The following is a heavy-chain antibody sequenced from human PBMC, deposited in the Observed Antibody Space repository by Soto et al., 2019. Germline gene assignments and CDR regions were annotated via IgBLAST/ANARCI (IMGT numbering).Heavy chain of an antibody. Sequence: AGGSLRLSCAASGFTFSSYGMHWVRQAPGKGLEWVAVIWYDGSNKYYADSVKGRFTISRDNSKNTLYLQMNSLRAEDTAVYYWARDIAAAGTSYYYYGMDVWGQGTTVTVSS. CDR1: GFTFSSYG. D-gene: IGHD6-13*01. CDR3: ARDIAAAGTSYYYYGMDV. CDR2: IWYDGSNK. V-gene: IGHV3-33*01. J-gene: IGHJ6*02.